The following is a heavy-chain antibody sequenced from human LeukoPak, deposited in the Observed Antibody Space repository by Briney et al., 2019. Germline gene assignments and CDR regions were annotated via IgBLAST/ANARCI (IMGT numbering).Heavy chain of an antibody. CDR1: GYTLTELS. Sequence: ASVKVSCKVSGYTLTELSMHWVRQAPGQGLEWMGIINPSGGSTSYAQKFQGRVTMTRDTSTSTVYMELSSLRSEDTAVYYCARGGWELPVDYWGQGTLVTVSS. D-gene: IGHD1-26*01. V-gene: IGHV1-46*01. CDR2: INPSGGST. CDR3: ARGGWELPVDY. J-gene: IGHJ4*02.